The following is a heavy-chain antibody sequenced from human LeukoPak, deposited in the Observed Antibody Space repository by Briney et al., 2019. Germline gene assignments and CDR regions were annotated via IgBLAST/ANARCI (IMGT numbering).Heavy chain of an antibody. Sequence: ASVKVSCKASGYTFTSYGISWVRQAPGQGLEWMGWISAYNGNTNYAQKLQGRVTMTTDTSTSTAYMELRSLRSDDTAVYYCARDFDPRPAPDAFDIWGQGTMVTVSS. V-gene: IGHV1-18*01. CDR3: ARDFDPRPAPDAFDI. J-gene: IGHJ3*02. D-gene: IGHD1-14*01. CDR2: ISAYNGNT. CDR1: GYTFTSYG.